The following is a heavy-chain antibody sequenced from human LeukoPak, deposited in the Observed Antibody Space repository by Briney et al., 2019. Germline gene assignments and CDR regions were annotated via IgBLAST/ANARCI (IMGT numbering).Heavy chain of an antibody. CDR1: GGSISDRSYY. Sequence: SETLSLTCTVSGGSISDRSYYWAWIRQPPGKGLEWIGSIDYSGSTYYNPSLKSRVTISVDTSKNHMSLKLSSVTAADSAVYYCASEIRTYYYGSGSHPETNWFDTWGQGTLVTVSS. V-gene: IGHV4-39*02. CDR3: ASEIRTYYYGSGSHPETNWFDT. CDR2: IDYSGST. D-gene: IGHD3-10*01. J-gene: IGHJ5*02.